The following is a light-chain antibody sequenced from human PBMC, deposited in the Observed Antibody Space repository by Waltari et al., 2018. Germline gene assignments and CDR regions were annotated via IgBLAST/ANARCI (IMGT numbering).Light chain of an antibody. J-gene: IGLJ2*01. Sequence: QSVLTQPPSVSAAPGRRVTISCSGTSSNIGSHFVAWYQQLPGTAPKLLIHDNNTPPAGIPYRIAGSKSGTAATLVIAGLQPGDEADYYCGTWDSSASGVVFGGGTKLTVL. CDR3: GTWDSSASGVV. V-gene: IGLV1-51*01. CDR1: SSNIGSHF. CDR2: DNN.